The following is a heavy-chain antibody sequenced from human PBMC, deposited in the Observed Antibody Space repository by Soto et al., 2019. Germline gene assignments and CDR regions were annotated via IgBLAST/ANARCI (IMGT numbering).Heavy chain of an antibody. D-gene: IGHD1-26*01. CDR3: ASHLGVTATRVFDS. Sequence: QVQLQESGPGLVKPSGTLSLTCDVSGGSINTNWWSWVRQPPGKGLEWIGESYHSGATNYNPSLTSRVTIFVDNSNTPFYLCLISVTAADTAVYFCASHLGVTATRVFDSWGRGILVTVSS. V-gene: IGHV4-4*02. CDR1: GGSINTNW. J-gene: IGHJ4*02. CDR2: SYHSGAT.